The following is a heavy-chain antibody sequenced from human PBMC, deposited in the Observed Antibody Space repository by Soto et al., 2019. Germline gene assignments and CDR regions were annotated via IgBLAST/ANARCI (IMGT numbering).Heavy chain of an antibody. V-gene: IGHV1-69*13. CDR3: ARWDCSSTSCYPYYYGMDV. D-gene: IGHD2-2*01. J-gene: IGHJ6*02. CDR2: IIPIFGTA. Sequence: SVKVSCKASGGTFSSYAISGVGQAPGQGREWMGGIIPIFGTANYAQKFQGRVTITADESTSTAYMELSSLRSEDTAVYYCARWDCSSTSCYPYYYGMDVWGQGTTVTVSS. CDR1: GGTFSSYA.